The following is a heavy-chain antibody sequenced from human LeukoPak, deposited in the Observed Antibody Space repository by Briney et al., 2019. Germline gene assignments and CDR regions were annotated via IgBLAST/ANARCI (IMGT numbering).Heavy chain of an antibody. CDR1: GFTFSSYA. CDR3: ARDREXDRLDY. Sequence: GGSLRLSCAASGFTFSSYAMHWVRQAPGKGLEWVAVISYDGSNKYYADSVKGRFTISRDNSKNTLYLQMNSLRAEDTAVYYCARDREXDRLDYRGQGTLVTVSS. J-gene: IGHJ4*02. V-gene: IGHV3-30*04. CDR2: ISYDGSNK.